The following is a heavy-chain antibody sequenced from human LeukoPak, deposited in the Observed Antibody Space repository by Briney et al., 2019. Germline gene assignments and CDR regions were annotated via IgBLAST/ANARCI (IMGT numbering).Heavy chain of an antibody. Sequence: GGSLRLSCAGSGFTFSSYSMKWVRQAPGKGLEWVSSLRSGSSYIYYADSVKGRFTVSRDNAKNSLYLQMNSLRAEDTALYYCARGKYFESSGFYYAVDFWGQGTLVTVSS. CDR2: LRSGSSYI. J-gene: IGHJ4*02. CDR3: ARGKYFESSGFYYAVDF. V-gene: IGHV3-21*01. D-gene: IGHD3-22*01. CDR1: GFTFSSYS.